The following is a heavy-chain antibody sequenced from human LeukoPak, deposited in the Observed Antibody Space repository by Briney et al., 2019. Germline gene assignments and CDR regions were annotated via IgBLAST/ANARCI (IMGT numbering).Heavy chain of an antibody. Sequence: GSSVKVPCKASGGTFSSYAISWVRQAPGQGLEWMGGIIPIFGTANYAQKFQGRVTITADKSTSTAYMELSSLRSEDTAVYYCAREDHGSGSYYTFDYWGQGTLVTVSS. V-gene: IGHV1-69*06. CDR3: AREDHGSGSYYTFDY. CDR2: IIPIFGTA. D-gene: IGHD3-10*01. CDR1: GGTFSSYA. J-gene: IGHJ4*02.